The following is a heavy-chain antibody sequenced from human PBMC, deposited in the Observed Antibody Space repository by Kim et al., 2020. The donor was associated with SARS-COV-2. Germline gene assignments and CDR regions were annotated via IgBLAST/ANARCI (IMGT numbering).Heavy chain of an antibody. Sequence: GGSLRLSCAASGFTFSSYWMSWVRQAPGKGLEWVANIKQDGSEKYYVDSVEGRFTISRDNAKNSLYLQMNSLRAEDTAVYYCALKRAVRIQLWLPPRYMDVWGKGTTVTVSS. J-gene: IGHJ6*03. D-gene: IGHD5-18*01. CDR3: ALKRAVRIQLWLPPRYMDV. CDR1: GFTFSSYW. CDR2: IKQDGSEK. V-gene: IGHV3-7*01.